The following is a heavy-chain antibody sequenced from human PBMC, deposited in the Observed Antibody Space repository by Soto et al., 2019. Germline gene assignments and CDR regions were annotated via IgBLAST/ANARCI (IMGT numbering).Heavy chain of an antibody. V-gene: IGHV1-18*01. CDR1: GYTFTNND. J-gene: IGHJ4*02. Sequence: QIQLVQSGPEVRKPGASAKVSCKTSGYTFTNNDVCWVRQTPGQGLEWMGWISPYSGKTNFARKSQGRVTMTTDTSTSTVYMELGSLTSDDTAVYYCAREGLLLLPDYWGQGTLVTVSS. CDR2: ISPYSGKT. CDR3: AREGLLLLPDY. D-gene: IGHD3-22*01.